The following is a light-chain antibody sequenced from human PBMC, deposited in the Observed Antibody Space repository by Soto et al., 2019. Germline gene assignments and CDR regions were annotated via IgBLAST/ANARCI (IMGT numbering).Light chain of an antibody. CDR1: QSVSSY. V-gene: IGKV3-11*01. CDR3: QQSYSTPRT. Sequence: EIVLTQSPATLSLSPGERATLSYRASQSVSSYLACYQQKPGQAPRLLIYDASNRATGIPARFSGSGSGTDFTLTISSLEPEDFAVYYCQQSYSTPRTFGQGTKVEIK. J-gene: IGKJ1*01. CDR2: DAS.